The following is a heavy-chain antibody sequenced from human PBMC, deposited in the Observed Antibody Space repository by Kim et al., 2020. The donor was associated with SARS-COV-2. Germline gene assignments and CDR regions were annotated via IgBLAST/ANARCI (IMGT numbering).Heavy chain of an antibody. CDR2: INPSGGST. CDR1: GYTFTDYY. J-gene: IGHJ4*02. V-gene: IGHV1-46*01. Sequence: ASVKVSCKASGYTFTDYYIQWVRQAPGQGLEWMGMINPSGGSTTYAQKFQGRVTVTRDTSTSTVYMELSSLKSEDTAVYYCARGRWVGYWGQGTLVTVSS. CDR3: ARGRWVGY. D-gene: IGHD3-16*01.